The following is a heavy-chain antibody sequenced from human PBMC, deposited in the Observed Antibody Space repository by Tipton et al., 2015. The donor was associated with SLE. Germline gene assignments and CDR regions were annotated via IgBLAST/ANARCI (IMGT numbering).Heavy chain of an antibody. Sequence: TLSLTCTVSGGSLSSSEYYWCWIRQSPGKGLGWIGSVYKSGRADPTPPLQSRVTMSVETSKNHFSLNLSPVTAPDTAVYYCASPAGLPTRIWFVWDQGIKVTVSS. D-gene: IGHD3-10*01. CDR2: VYKSGRA. CDR3: ASPAGLPTRIWFV. CDR1: GGSLSSSEYY. J-gene: IGHJ6*02. V-gene: IGHV4-39*07.